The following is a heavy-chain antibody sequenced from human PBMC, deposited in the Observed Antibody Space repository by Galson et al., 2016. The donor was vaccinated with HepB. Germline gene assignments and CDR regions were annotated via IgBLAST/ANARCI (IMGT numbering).Heavy chain of an antibody. CDR2: IYHSGST. V-gene: IGHV4-39*07. D-gene: IGHD2-15*01. J-gene: IGHJ4*02. CDR3: ARDQSYCSGSSCYHYFDY. CDR1: GAFISSGGYY. Sequence: SETLSLTCNVSGAFISSGGYYWNWIRLHPGKGLEWIGEIYHSGSTNYTPSLKSRVTISVDKSKNQFSLKLSSVTAADTAVYYCARDQSYCSGSSCYHYFDYWGQGTLVTVSS.